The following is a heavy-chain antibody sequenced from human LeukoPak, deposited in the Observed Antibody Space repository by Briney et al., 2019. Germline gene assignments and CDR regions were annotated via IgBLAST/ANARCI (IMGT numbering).Heavy chain of an antibody. D-gene: IGHD2-2*01. CDR3: ARDVSSYFDY. CDR1: GGSISSYY. CDR2: IYYSGST. J-gene: IGHJ4*02. Sequence: SETLSLTCTVSGGSISSYYWSWIRQPPGKGLEWIGYIYYSGSTNYNPSLKSRVTISVDTSKNQFSLKLSSVTAADTAVYYCARDVSSYFDYWGRGTLVTVSS. V-gene: IGHV4-59*01.